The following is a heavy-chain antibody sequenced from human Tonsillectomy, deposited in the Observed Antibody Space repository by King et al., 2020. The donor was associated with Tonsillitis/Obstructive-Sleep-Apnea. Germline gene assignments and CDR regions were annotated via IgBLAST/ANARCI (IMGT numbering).Heavy chain of an antibody. J-gene: IGHJ6*03. V-gene: IGHV1-24*01. D-gene: IGHD4-11*01. CDR3: ATGATVTSYMDV. CDR1: GYTLTELS. CDR2: FDPEDGET. Sequence: VQLVESGAEVKKPGASVKVSCRVSGYTLTELSMHWVRQAPGKGLEWVGGFDPEDGETIYAQKFQGRVTMTEDTSTDTAYMELSSLRSEDTAVYYCATGATVTSYMDVWGRGTTVTVSS.